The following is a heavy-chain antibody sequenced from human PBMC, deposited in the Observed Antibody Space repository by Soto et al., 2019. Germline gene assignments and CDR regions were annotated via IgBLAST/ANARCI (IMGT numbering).Heavy chain of an antibody. Sequence: EVQLVESGGGLVQPGGSLRLSCAASGFTLSAYSMNWVRQAPGKGLEWLSYIRSTGSPTYYADSVKGRFTISRDNAKNSLYLQMNGLRDEDTAVYYCVRDADRGPAVQHMVHGDYWGQGTLVTVSS. V-gene: IGHV3-48*02. D-gene: IGHD6-13*01. CDR1: GFTLSAYS. CDR3: VRDADRGPAVQHMVHGDY. J-gene: IGHJ4*02. CDR2: IRSTGSPT.